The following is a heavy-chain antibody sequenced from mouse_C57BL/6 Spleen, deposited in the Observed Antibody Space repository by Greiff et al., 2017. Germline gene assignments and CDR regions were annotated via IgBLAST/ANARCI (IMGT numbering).Heavy chain of an antibody. Sequence: QVQLQQPGAELVMPGASVKLSCKASGYTFTSYWMHWVKQRPGQGLEWIGEIDPSDSYTNYNQKFKGKSTLTVDKSSSTAYMQLSSMTSEDSAVYYCARGITTVVATFAYWGQGTLVTVSA. CDR3: ARGITTVVATFAY. CDR1: GYTFTSYW. D-gene: IGHD1-1*01. J-gene: IGHJ3*01. V-gene: IGHV1-69*01. CDR2: IDPSDSYT.